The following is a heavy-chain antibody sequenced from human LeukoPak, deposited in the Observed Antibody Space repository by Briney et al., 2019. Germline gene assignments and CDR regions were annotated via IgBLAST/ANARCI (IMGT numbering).Heavy chain of an antibody. CDR1: GYTFTSYY. V-gene: IGHV1-69*05. CDR2: IIPIFGTA. Sequence: ASVKVSCKASGYTFTSYYMHWVRQAPGQGLEWMGGIIPIFGTANYAQKFQGRVTITTDESTSTAYMELSSLRSEDTAVYYCARALPYDAFDIWGQGTMVTVSS. J-gene: IGHJ3*02. CDR3: ARALPYDAFDI.